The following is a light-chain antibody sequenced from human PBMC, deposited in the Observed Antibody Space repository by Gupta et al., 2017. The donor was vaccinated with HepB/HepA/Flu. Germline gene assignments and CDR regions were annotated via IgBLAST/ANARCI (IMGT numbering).Light chain of an antibody. CDR3: HQHANWSPIT. Sequence: ELVLTQSPATLSLSPGERATLSCRASQSVSNRLAWYQQKRGQAPRLLIYDASNRAAGIPARFSGSGSRTDFTLTISSLEPEDFAVYYCHQHANWSPITFGQGTRLEIK. CDR2: DAS. CDR1: QSVSNR. V-gene: IGKV3-11*01. J-gene: IGKJ5*01.